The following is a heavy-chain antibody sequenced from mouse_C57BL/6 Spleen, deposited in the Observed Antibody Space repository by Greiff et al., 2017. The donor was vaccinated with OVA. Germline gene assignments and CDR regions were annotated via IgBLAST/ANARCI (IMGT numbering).Heavy chain of an antibody. D-gene: IGHD1-1*01. J-gene: IGHJ1*03. Sequence: EVQRVESGAELVKPGASVKLSCTASGFNIKDYYMHWVKQRTEQGLEWIGRIDPEDGETKYAPKFQGKATITADTSSNTAYLQLSSLTTEDTAVYYCARSSYYGSTYWYFDVWGTGTTVTVSS. CDR1: GFNIKDYY. CDR2: IDPEDGET. CDR3: ARSSYYGSTYWYFDV. V-gene: IGHV14-2*01.